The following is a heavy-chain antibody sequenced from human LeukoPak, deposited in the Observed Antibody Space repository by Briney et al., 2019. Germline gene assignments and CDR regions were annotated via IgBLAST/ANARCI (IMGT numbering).Heavy chain of an antibody. D-gene: IGHD3-16*02. V-gene: IGHV1-46*01. CDR3: ARDFLLRGREELSSYYGMDV. Sequence: GASVKVSCKASGYTFTSYYMHWVRQAPGQGLEWMGIINPSGGSTSYAQKFQGRVTMTRDTSTSTVYMELSSPRSEDTAVYYCARDFLLRGREELSSYYGMDVWGQGTTVTVSS. CDR2: INPSGGST. CDR1: GYTFTSYY. J-gene: IGHJ6*02.